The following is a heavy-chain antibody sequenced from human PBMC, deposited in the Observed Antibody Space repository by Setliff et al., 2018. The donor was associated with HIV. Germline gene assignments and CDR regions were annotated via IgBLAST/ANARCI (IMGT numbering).Heavy chain of an antibody. CDR2: IIPILGVA. CDR1: RSTFNSHT. V-gene: IGHV1-69*02. J-gene: IGHJ6*03. Sequence: GASVKVSCKASRSTFNSHTINWVRQAPGQGLDWMGRIIPILGVANYAQRFQGKVTITADKSTSTAYMELTSLRFDETAMYYCVRGVQSPPHYSYYYMDVWGEGTMVTVSS. D-gene: IGHD3-3*01. CDR3: VRGVQSPPHYSYYYMDV.